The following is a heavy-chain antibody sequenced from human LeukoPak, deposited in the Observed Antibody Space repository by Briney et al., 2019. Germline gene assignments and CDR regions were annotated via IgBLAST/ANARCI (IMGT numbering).Heavy chain of an antibody. Sequence: GGSLRLSCAASGFTFSSYWMSWVRQAPGKGLEWVANIKQDGSEKYYVDSVKGRFTISRDDAKNSLYLQMNSLGAEDTAVYYCASGSSARWYFDYWGQGTLVTVSS. CDR2: IKQDGSEK. J-gene: IGHJ4*02. CDR3: ASGSSARWYFDY. CDR1: GFTFSSYW. V-gene: IGHV3-7*01. D-gene: IGHD5-18*01.